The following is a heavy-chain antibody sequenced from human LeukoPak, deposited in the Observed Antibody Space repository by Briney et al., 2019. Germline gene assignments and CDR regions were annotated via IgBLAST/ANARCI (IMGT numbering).Heavy chain of an antibody. D-gene: IGHD6-19*01. Sequence: GGSLRLSCAASGFTFNSYEMNWVRPAPGQGLEGISYISSSGSTIYYADSVKGRFTISRDNAKNSLYLQMNSLRAEDTAVYYCARSSGWYGWGQGTLVTVSS. J-gene: IGHJ4*02. V-gene: IGHV3-48*03. CDR1: GFTFNSYE. CDR3: ARSSGWYG. CDR2: ISSSGSTI.